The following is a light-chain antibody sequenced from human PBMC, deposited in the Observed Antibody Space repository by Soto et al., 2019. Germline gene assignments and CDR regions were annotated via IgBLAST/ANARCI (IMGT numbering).Light chain of an antibody. Sequence: IQMTQSPSSLSASIGDRVTITCRASQGIGVRLAWFQQKPGKAPQYLIQSASTLASGVPSRFSGSGSGTDFILSINTLQPEDVGTYYSQQVYSFPRTFGRGTKVDI. J-gene: IGKJ1*01. V-gene: IGKV1-12*01. CDR1: QGIGVR. CDR3: QQVYSFPRT. CDR2: SAS.